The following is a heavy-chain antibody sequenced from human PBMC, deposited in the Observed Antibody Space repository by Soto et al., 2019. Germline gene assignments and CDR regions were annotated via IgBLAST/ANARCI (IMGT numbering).Heavy chain of an antibody. Sequence: GGSLRLSCAASGFTVSSNYMSWVRQAPGKGQEWVGRIKSKTDGGTTDYAAPVKGRFTISRDDSKNTLYLQMNSLKTEDTAVYYCTTDINVAPDAFDIWGQGTMVTVSS. CDR2: IKSKTDGGTT. D-gene: IGHD5-12*01. J-gene: IGHJ3*02. CDR1: GFTVSSNY. CDR3: TTDINVAPDAFDI. V-gene: IGHV3-15*01.